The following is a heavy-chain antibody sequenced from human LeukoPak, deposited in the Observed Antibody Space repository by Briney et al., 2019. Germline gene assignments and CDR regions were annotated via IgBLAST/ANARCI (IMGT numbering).Heavy chain of an antibody. CDR1: GGSISSSSYY. V-gene: IGHV4-39*07. D-gene: IGHD2-21*02. CDR3: ARTPGGDYYFDY. CDR2: IYYSGST. Sequence: SETLSLTCTVSGGSISSSSYYWGWIRQPPGKGLEWIGSIYYSGSTYYNPSLKSRVTISVDTSKNQFSLKLSSVTAADTAVYYCARTPGGDYYFDYWGQGTLVTDSS. J-gene: IGHJ4*02.